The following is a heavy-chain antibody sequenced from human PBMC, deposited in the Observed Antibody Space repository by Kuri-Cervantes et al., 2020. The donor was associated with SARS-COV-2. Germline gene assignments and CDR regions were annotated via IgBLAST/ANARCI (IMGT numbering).Heavy chain of an antibody. CDR1: GFTFSDYY. Sequence: GGSLRLSCVASGFTFSDYYLTWIRQAPGKGLEWVSYISSSGGSIFYADSVKGRFTISRDNSKNTLYLQMNSLRAEDTAVYYCARDGKYYDILTGYYTGGPQYYYYYMDVWGKGTTVTVSS. D-gene: IGHD3-9*01. CDR3: ARDGKYYDILTGYYTGGPQYYYYYMDV. J-gene: IGHJ6*03. V-gene: IGHV3-11*04. CDR2: ISSSGGSI.